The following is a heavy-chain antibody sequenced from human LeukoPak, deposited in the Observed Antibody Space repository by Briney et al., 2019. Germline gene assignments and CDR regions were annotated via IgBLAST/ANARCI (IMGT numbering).Heavy chain of an antibody. D-gene: IGHD6-6*01. CDR1: GFSFSSYG. CDR2: ISYDGSNK. V-gene: IGHV3-30*18. Sequence: GRSLRLSCAASGFSFSSYGIHWVRQAPGKGLEWVAVISYDGSNKYYADSVKGRFTISRDNYKNTLYLQMNSLRTEDTSVYYCAKERYSSSSAYIDYWGQGTLVTVSS. J-gene: IGHJ4*02. CDR3: AKERYSSSSAYIDY.